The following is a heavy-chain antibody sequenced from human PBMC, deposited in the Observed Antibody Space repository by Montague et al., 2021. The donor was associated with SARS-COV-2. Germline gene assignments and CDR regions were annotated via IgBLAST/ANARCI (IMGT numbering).Heavy chain of an antibody. CDR2: IYYSGGT. V-gene: IGHV4-31*03. CDR1: NVSISSGGHY. CDR3: AGTESPPYSSSPFDY. D-gene: IGHD6-13*01. J-gene: IGHJ4*02. Sequence: TLSLTCIVSNVSISSGGHYWSCIPQHPGKGLEWIGYIYYSGGTYYNPRLKSRLSISLDTSQNHFSLRLGSVTAADTTVYYCAGTESPPYSSSPFDYWGQGTLVTVSS.